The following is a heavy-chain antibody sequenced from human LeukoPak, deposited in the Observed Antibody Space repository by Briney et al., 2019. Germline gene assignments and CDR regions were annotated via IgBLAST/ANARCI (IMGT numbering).Heavy chain of an antibody. D-gene: IGHD1-26*01. CDR1: GFTVSSNY. CDR2: IYSGGST. J-gene: IGHJ4*02. CDR3: ARSSGSWELYFDY. V-gene: IGHV3-66*01. Sequence: PGGSLRLSCAASGFTVSSNYMSWVRQAPGKGLEWVSVIYSGGSTYYADSVKGRFTISRDNSKNTLYLQMNSLRAEDTAVYCCARSSGSWELYFDYWGQGTLVTVSS.